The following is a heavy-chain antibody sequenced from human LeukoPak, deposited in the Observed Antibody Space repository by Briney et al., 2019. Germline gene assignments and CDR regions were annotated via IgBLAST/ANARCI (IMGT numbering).Heavy chain of an antibody. J-gene: IGHJ6*02. CDR3: ARDLGGLAILHYYCGMDV. CDR1: GFTFSSYA. CDR2: ISYDGSNK. V-gene: IGHV3-30-3*01. Sequence: PGGSLRLSCAASGFTFSSYAMHWVRQAPGKGLEWVAVISYDGSNKYYADSVKGRFTISRDNSKNTLYLKMNSLRAEDTAVYYCARDLGGLAILHYYCGMDVWGQGTTVTVSS. D-gene: IGHD5-12*01.